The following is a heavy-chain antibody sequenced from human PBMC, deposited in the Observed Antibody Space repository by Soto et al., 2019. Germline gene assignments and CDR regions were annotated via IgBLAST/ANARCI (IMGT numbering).Heavy chain of an antibody. D-gene: IGHD2-2*01. J-gene: IGHJ6*02. Sequence: QVQLVESGGGSVKPGGSLRRSCAASGFTFSDYYMSWIRTAPGKGLEWVAYISSGGFITYYADSVKGRFTTSWDKAKNSLYLQMNTLSANDTAVYYCATWVVPATKWGYYSYGLDVWGQGTTVTVSS. CDR2: ISSGGFIT. CDR3: ATWVVPATKWGYYSYGLDV. CDR1: GFTFSDYY. V-gene: IGHV3-11*01.